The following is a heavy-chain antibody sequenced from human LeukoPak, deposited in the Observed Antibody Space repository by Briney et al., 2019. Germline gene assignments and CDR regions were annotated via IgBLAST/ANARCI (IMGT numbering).Heavy chain of an antibody. V-gene: IGHV3-33*06. D-gene: IGHD6-19*01. CDR1: GFTFSSHG. Sequence: GRSLRLSCAASGFTFSSHGMHWVRQAPGKGLEWVAVIWYDGSNKYYADSVKGRFTISRDNSKNTLYLQMNSLRAEDTAVYYCAKAVEGAFDYWGQGTLVTVSS. CDR3: AKAVEGAFDY. CDR2: IWYDGSNK. J-gene: IGHJ4*02.